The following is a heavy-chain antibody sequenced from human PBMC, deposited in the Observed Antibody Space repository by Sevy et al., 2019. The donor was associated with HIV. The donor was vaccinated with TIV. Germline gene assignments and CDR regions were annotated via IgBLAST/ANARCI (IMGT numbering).Heavy chain of an antibody. CDR1: GFTFSSYA. J-gene: IGHJ6*02. CDR3: ARDRGSSSWYSGASYYYYYGMDV. D-gene: IGHD6-13*01. Sequence: GGSLRLSCAASGFTFSSYAMHWVRQAPGKGLEWVAVISYDGSNKYYADSVKGRFTISRDNSKNTLYLQMNSLRAEDTAVYYWARDRGSSSWYSGASYYYYYGMDVWGQGTTVTVSS. V-gene: IGHV3-30-3*01. CDR2: ISYDGSNK.